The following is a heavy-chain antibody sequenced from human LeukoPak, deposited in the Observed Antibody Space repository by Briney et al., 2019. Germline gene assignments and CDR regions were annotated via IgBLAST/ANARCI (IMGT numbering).Heavy chain of an antibody. J-gene: IGHJ4*02. CDR2: IYHSGST. D-gene: IGHD6-13*01. Sequence: PSGTLSLTCAVSGGSISSSNWWSWVRQPPGKGLEWIGEIYHSGSTNYNPSLKSRVTISVDKSKNQFPLKLSSVTAADTAVYYCARGYSMAAAGNQPFDYWGQGTLVTVSS. CDR1: GGSISSSNW. CDR3: ARGYSMAAAGNQPFDY. V-gene: IGHV4-4*02.